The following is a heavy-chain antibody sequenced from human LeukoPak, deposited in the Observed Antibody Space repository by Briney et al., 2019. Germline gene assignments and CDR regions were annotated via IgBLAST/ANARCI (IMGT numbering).Heavy chain of an antibody. J-gene: IGHJ4*02. D-gene: IGHD1-26*01. CDR3: ARDRWMYSGSYYSDY. Sequence: LXXSCAAXXXXXXXXAMHXXRXAPGXXLXXVXXXSYDGSNKYYADSVKGRFTISRDNSKNTLYLQMNSLRAEDTAVYYCARDRWMYSGSYYSDYWGQGTLVTVSS. CDR1: XXXXXXXA. CDR2: XSYDGSNK. V-gene: IGHV3-30-3*01.